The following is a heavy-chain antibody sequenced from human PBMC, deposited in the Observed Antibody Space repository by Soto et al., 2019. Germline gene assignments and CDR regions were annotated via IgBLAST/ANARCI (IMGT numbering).Heavy chain of an antibody. V-gene: IGHV3-23*01. J-gene: IGHJ4*02. Sequence: LRLSCAASGFTFNNYAMSWVRQAPGKGLEWVSTISGSGGSTYYADSVKGRFTISRDNSKNTLYLQMNSLRAEDTAVYYCAKDQGSSWYEIDYWGQGTLVTVSS. CDR2: ISGSGGST. CDR3: AKDQGSSWYEIDY. D-gene: IGHD6-13*01. CDR1: GFTFNNYA.